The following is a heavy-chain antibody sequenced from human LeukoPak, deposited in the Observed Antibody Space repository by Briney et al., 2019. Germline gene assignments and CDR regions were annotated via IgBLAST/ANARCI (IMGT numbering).Heavy chain of an antibody. CDR3: ARDLQNAKGNYYLDY. Sequence: PSETLSLTCTVSGGSVGSGTYYWSWIRQPPGKGLEWIGYIYYSGSTNYNPSLKSRVTISVDTSKNQFSLKLSSVTAADTAVYYCARDLQNAKGNYYLDYWGQGTLVTVSS. V-gene: IGHV4-61*01. CDR1: GGSVGSGTYY. CDR2: IYYSGST. J-gene: IGHJ4*02. D-gene: IGHD5-24*01.